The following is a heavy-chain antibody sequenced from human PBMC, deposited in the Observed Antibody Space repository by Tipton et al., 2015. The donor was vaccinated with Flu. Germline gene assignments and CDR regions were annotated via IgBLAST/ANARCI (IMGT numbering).Heavy chain of an antibody. CDR1: GFTFKTYG. Sequence: SLRLSCTASGFTFKTYGLHWVRQAPGKGLEWLTSIWFDGSYKYYAASVEGRFTISRDNSKSTLYLQMNSLRVEDTAMYYCARDRVTLVRGTMTGLDVWGQGTTVTVSS. CDR3: ARDRVTLVRGTMTGLDV. CDR2: IWFDGSYK. D-gene: IGHD3-10*01. V-gene: IGHV3-33*01. J-gene: IGHJ6*02.